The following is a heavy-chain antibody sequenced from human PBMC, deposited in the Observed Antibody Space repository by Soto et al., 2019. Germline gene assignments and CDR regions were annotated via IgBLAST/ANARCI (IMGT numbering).Heavy chain of an antibody. J-gene: IGHJ6*02. CDR1: GGTFSSYA. CDR3: ARDKEYSGSYYYYYGMDV. CDR2: IIPILGIA. Sequence: ASVKVSCKASGGTFSSYAISWVRQAPGQGLEWMGGIIPILGIANYAQKFQGRVTITADKSTSKAYIEVSSLRSEDTAVYYCARDKEYSGSYYYYYGMDVLGQGTTVPVSS. V-gene: IGHV1-69*10. D-gene: IGHD1-26*01.